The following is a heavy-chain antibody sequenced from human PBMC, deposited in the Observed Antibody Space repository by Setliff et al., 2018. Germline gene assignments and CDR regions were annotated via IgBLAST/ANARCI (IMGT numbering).Heavy chain of an antibody. CDR3: ARDPTGSDFVFSYFFDV. CDR2: INHRGST. Sequence: PSETLSLTCAAYGGTFSDYYWTWIRQSPGKGLEWVGEINHRGSTNYNPSLKSRVTISVDTSKRIVYMELRSLTSDDTAVYYCARDPTGSDFVFSYFFDVWGKGTTVTVSS. D-gene: IGHD3-10*01. CDR1: GGTFSDYY. V-gene: IGHV4-34*01. J-gene: IGHJ6*03.